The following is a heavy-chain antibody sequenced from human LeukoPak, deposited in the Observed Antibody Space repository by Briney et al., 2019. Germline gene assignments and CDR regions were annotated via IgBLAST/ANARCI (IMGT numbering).Heavy chain of an antibody. CDR3: PRARITIFGVVIGAFDI. J-gene: IGHJ3*02. CDR1: GGTFSSYA. Sequence: ASVKVSCKASGGTFSSYAISWVRQAPGQGLEWMGGIIPIFGTANYAQKFQGRVTITTDESTSTAYMELSSLRSEDTAVYYCPRARITIFGVVIGAFDIWGQGTMVTVSS. CDR2: IIPIFGTA. V-gene: IGHV1-69*05. D-gene: IGHD3-3*01.